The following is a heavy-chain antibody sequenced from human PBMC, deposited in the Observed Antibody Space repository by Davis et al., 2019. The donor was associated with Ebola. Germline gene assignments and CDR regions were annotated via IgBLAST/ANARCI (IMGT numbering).Heavy chain of an antibody. Sequence: GESLKISCAAFGFSVSESYMTWVRQAPGKGLEWISYISSGGSAIDYADSVKGRFTISRDNSKNTLYLQMNGLRVDDTAIYYCAKDTSNIWFDVWGQGTMVAVSS. CDR2: ISSGGSAI. CDR3: AKDTSNIWFDV. V-gene: IGHV3-11*01. D-gene: IGHD1-26*01. CDR1: GFSVSESY. J-gene: IGHJ3*01.